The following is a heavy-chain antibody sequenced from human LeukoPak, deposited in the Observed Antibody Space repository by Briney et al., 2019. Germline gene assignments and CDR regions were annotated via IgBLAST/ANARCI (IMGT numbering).Heavy chain of an antibody. D-gene: IGHD2-15*01. Sequence: PGGSLRLSCAASGFAFSDLWMSWVRQAPGKGLEWVANIRHNGNAKNYVPSVRGRYTISRDNAKNSLYLQMNSLTVEDTAVYYCATSHDSAGNDWGQGTLVTVSS. V-gene: IGHV3-7*01. CDR3: ATSHDSAGND. J-gene: IGHJ4*02. CDR2: IRHNGNAK. CDR1: GFAFSDLW.